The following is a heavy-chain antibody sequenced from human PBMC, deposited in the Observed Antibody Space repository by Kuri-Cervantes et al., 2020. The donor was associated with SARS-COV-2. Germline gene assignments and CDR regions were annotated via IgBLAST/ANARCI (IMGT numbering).Heavy chain of an antibody. J-gene: IGHJ3*02. CDR2: INSDGSST. D-gene: IGHD3-3*02. V-gene: IGHV3-74*01. CDR3: ASIFGVVTEIDAFDI. CDR1: GFTFSSYW. Sequence: GESLKISCAASGFTFSSYWMHWVRQAPGKGLVWVSRINSDGSSTSYADSVKGRFTISRDNAKNTLYLQMNSLRAEDTAVYYCASIFGVVTEIDAFDIWGQGTMVTVSS.